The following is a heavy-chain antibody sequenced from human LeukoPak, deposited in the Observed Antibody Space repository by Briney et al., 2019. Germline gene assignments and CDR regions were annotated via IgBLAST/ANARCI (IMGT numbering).Heavy chain of an antibody. D-gene: IGHD3-10*01. V-gene: IGHV3-21*01. CDR2: ISSSSSYI. J-gene: IGHJ4*02. Sequence: PGGSLRLPCAASGFTFSSYSMNWVRQAPGKGLEWVSSISSSSSYIYYADSVKGRFTISRDNAKNTLYLQMNSLRAEDTAIYYCARDRGGGTSYWGQGTLVTVSS. CDR1: GFTFSSYS. CDR3: ARDRGGGTSY.